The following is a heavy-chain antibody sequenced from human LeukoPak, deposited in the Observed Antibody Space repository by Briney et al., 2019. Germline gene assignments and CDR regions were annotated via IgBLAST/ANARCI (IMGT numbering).Heavy chain of an antibody. Sequence: PSETLSLTCTVSGGSINSGSYYWSWIRQPAGKGLEWIGSIYYSGSTDYNPSLKSRVTISVDTSKNQFSPKLSSVTAADTAVYYCARGRIARLPYFDYWGQGTLVTVSS. CDR3: ARGRIARLPYFDY. D-gene: IGHD5-18*01. V-gene: IGHV4-61*10. J-gene: IGHJ4*02. CDR1: GGSINSGSYY. CDR2: IYYSGST.